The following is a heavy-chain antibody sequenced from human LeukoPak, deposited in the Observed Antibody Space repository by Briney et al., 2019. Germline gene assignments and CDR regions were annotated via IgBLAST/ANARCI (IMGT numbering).Heavy chain of an antibody. V-gene: IGHV4-38-2*02. D-gene: IGHD1-1*01. CDR2: IYHSGST. CDR3: TRGAGSTTSNDAFDI. CDR1: GYSISSGYY. Sequence: SETLSLTCTVSGYSISSGYYWGWIRQPPGKGLEWIGSIYHSGSTYYNPSLKSRVTISVDTSKNQFSLKVSSVTAADTAVYYCTRGAGSTTSNDAFDIWGQGTMVTVSS. J-gene: IGHJ3*02.